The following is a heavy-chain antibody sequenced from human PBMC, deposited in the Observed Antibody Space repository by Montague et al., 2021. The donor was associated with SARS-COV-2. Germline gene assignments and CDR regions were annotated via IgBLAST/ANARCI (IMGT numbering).Heavy chain of an antibody. CDR2: ISGNSGSI. V-gene: IGHV3-9*01. Sequence: SLRLSCAASGFTFGDYAMHWVRQAPGKGLEWVSGISGNSGSIGYADSLKGRFTISRDNAKNSLYLQMNSLRAEDTALYYCAKSDSSFPYFDYWGQGTLVTVSS. CDR3: AKSDSSFPYFDY. D-gene: IGHD6-6*01. J-gene: IGHJ4*02. CDR1: GFTFGDYA.